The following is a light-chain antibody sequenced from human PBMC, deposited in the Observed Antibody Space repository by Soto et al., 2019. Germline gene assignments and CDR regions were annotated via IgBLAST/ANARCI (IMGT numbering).Light chain of an antibody. CDR1: QSVSSY. CDR2: GAP. Sequence: LPLSLVERAPLSYRASQSVSSYLAWYQQKPGQAPRLLIYGAPTRATGTPARFSGSGSGTEFTLTISSLEPEDFAVYYCQQHSNWPPWTFGQGTEVDIK. CDR3: QQHSNWPPWT. V-gene: IGKV3-11*01. J-gene: IGKJ1*01.